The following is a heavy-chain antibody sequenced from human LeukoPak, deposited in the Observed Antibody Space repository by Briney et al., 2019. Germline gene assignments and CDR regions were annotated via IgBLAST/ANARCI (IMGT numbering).Heavy chain of an antibody. V-gene: IGHV4-39*01. CDR2: IYYSGST. CDR1: GGSISSSSYY. Sequence: PSQTLSLTCTVSGGSISSSSYYWGWIRQPPGKGLEWIGSIYYSGSTYYNPSLKSRVTISVDTSKNQFSLKLSSVTAADTAVYYCASLTYCSSTSCYHGPPFFDYRGQGTLVTVSS. J-gene: IGHJ4*02. D-gene: IGHD2-2*01. CDR3: ASLTYCSSTSCYHGPPFFDY.